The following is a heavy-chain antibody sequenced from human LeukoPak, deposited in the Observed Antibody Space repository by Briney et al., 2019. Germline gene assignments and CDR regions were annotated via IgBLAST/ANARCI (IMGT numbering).Heavy chain of an antibody. J-gene: IGHJ2*01. CDR3: ARAPYYYDSSGYYTPKFDL. V-gene: IGHV1-8*01. CDR1: GYTFTSYD. D-gene: IGHD3-22*01. CDR2: MNPNSGNT. Sequence: EASVKVSCKASGYTFTSYDINWVRQATGQGLEWMGWMNPNSGNTGYAQKFQGRVTMTRNTSISTAYMELSSLRSEDAAVYYCARAPYYYDSSGYYTPKFDLWGRGTLVTVSS.